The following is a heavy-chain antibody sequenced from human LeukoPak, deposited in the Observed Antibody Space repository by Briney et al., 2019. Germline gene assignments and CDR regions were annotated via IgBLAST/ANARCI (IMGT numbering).Heavy chain of an antibody. J-gene: IGHJ6*02. Sequence: PSETLSLTCAVYGGSFSGYYWSWIRQPPGKGLEWIGEINHSGSTNYNPSLKSRVAISVDTAKNQFSLELSSVTAADTAVYYCARGAGGYCSSTSCSPYYYGMDVWGQGTTVTVSS. CDR2: INHSGST. V-gene: IGHV4-34*01. CDR1: GGSFSGYY. CDR3: ARGAGGYCSSTSCSPYYYGMDV. D-gene: IGHD2-2*03.